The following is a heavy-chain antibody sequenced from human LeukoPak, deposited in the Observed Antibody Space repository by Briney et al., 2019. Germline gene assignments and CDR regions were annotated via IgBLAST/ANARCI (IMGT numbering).Heavy chain of an antibody. CDR2: IKKDGSER. J-gene: IGHJ3*02. CDR1: GFTFSSYW. CDR3: ARDLAGPPQEAFDI. Sequence: GGSLRLSCAASGFTFSSYWMNWVCQAPGKRLEWVANIKKDGSERYYVDSVKGRFIISRDNTKKSLYLQMNTLRAEDTAVYYCARDLAGPPQEAFDIWGQGTTVTVSS. V-gene: IGHV3-7*01.